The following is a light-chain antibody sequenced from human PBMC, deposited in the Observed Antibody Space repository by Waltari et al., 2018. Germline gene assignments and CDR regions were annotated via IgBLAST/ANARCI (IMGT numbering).Light chain of an antibody. Sequence: QSALTQPASVSGSPGQSITISCTGTSSDVGGYKYVSWHQQHPGKAPKLIIYDVSNRPSGVSNRFSGSKSGNTASLTISGLQAEDEAEYFCSSYTSARTWVFGGGTKLTVL. V-gene: IGLV2-14*03. CDR2: DVS. CDR1: SSDVGGYKY. CDR3: SSYTSARTWV. J-gene: IGLJ3*02.